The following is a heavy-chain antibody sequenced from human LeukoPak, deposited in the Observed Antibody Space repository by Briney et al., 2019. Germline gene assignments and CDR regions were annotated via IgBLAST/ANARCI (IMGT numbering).Heavy chain of an antibody. D-gene: IGHD1-26*01. V-gene: IGHV1-18*01. Sequence: GASVKVSCKASGYTFTSYGISWVRQAPGQGLEWMGWISAYNGNTNYAQKLQGRVTMTTDTSTSTAYMELRSLRSDDTAVYYCARSPYSGSYHGAFDIWGQGTMVTVSS. CDR3: ARSPYSGSYHGAFDI. CDR2: ISAYNGNT. J-gene: IGHJ3*02. CDR1: GYTFTSYG.